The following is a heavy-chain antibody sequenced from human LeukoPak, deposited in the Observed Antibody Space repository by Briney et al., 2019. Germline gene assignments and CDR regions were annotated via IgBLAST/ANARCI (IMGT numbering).Heavy chain of an antibody. Sequence: PGGSLRLSCAASGFTFSSYWMHWVRQAPGKGLEWVSAISDSGDNPYYADSVKGRFTISRDNSENTLSLQMYSLRAEDTAVYYCAKDRGGSYFDFDFWGRGTLVTVSS. D-gene: IGHD1-26*01. J-gene: IGHJ4*02. CDR2: ISDSGDNP. CDR3: AKDRGGSYFDFDF. V-gene: IGHV3-23*01. CDR1: GFTFSSYW.